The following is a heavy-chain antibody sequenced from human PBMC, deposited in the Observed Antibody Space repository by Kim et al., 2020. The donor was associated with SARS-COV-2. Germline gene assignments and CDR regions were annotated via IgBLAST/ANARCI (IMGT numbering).Heavy chain of an antibody. CDR1: GFTLSRFA. J-gene: IGHJ6*02. CDR3: ARDQVPMVIDYYSALDV. V-gene: IGHV3-30-3*01. CDR2: ISYDGNTK. Sequence: GGSLRLSCEVFGFTLSRFAIHWVRQAPGKGLEAVALISYDGNTKNYADSVKGRFTVSRDNSRNTVYLQMNSLRTEDTATYYCARDQVPMVIDYYSALDVWGQGTTVTVSS. D-gene: IGHD2-15*01.